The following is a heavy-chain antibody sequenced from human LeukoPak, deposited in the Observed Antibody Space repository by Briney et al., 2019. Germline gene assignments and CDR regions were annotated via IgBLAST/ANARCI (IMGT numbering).Heavy chain of an antibody. CDR1: GGTFSSYA. D-gene: IGHD1-26*01. Sequence: SVKVSCKASGGTFSSYAISWVRQAPGQGLEWMGGIIPIFGTANYAQKFQGRVTITADESTSTAYMELSSLRSEDTAVYYCARGSGSYRTYYYCGMDVWGQGTTVTVSS. CDR2: IIPIFGTA. CDR3: ARGSGSYRTYYYCGMDV. V-gene: IGHV1-69*13. J-gene: IGHJ6*02.